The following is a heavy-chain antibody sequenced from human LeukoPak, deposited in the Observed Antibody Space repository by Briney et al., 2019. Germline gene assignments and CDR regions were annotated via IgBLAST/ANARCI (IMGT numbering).Heavy chain of an antibody. CDR3: ARGGSFVEY. CDR2: ISSGGSTV. V-gene: IGHV3-48*03. D-gene: IGHD3-10*01. J-gene: IGHJ4*02. CDR1: GFTFSNYE. Sequence: GGSLRLSCAASGFTFSNYEMHWVRRAPGKGLEWVSYISSGGSTVYYADSVKGRFTFSRDNAKNSLYLQMSSLRAEDTVVYYCARGGSFVEYWGQGTLVSVSS.